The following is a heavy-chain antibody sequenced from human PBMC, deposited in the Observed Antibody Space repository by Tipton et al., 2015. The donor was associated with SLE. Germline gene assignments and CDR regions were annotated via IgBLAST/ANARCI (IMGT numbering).Heavy chain of an antibody. CDR2: IWYDGSKK. J-gene: IGHJ4*02. CDR1: GFTFSRYG. Sequence: QLVQSGGGVVQPGRSLRLSCAASGFTFSRYGMHWVRQAPGKGLEWVSNIWYDGSKKFYGQSVKGRFTISRDNSKNTVYLHMSSLRAEDTAVYYCARVPRTVTARYFDYWGQGTLVTVSS. V-gene: IGHV3-33*01. D-gene: IGHD2-21*02. CDR3: ARVPRTVTARYFDY.